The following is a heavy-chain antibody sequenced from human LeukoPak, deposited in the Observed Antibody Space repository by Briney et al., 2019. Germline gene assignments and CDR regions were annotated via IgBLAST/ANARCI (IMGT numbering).Heavy chain of an antibody. CDR2: NRNKANSYTT. CDR3: ARVNSSGYLDY. J-gene: IGHJ4*02. Sequence: GGSLRLSCAASGFTFSDHYMDWVRQAPGKGLEWVGRNRNKANSYTTEYVASVKGRFTISRDDSKNSLYLQMNSLKTEDTAVYYCARVNSSGYLDYWGQGTLVTVSS. CDR1: GFTFSDHY. V-gene: IGHV3-72*01. D-gene: IGHD3-22*01.